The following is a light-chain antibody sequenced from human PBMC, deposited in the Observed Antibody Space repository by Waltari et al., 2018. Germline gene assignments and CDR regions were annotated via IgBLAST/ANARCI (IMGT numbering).Light chain of an antibody. CDR2: AAS. J-gene: IGKJ3*01. Sequence: DIQMTQSPSSLSASVGDRVTITCRASQTISTSLAWFQQKPGKVPKLLIYAASNLESGVPSRFSGSGYGTDFTLTISSLQPEDFATYYCQQHKSHPFTFGPGTKLDIK. CDR3: QQHKSHPFT. V-gene: IGKV1-17*03. CDR1: QTISTS.